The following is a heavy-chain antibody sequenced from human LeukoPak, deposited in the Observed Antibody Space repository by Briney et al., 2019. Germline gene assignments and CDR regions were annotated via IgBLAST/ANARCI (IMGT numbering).Heavy chain of an antibody. CDR3: AKVLWFGESYYFDY. CDR1: GFTFSYYS. CDR2: SNTDGII. V-gene: IGHV3-48*04. Sequence: GGSLRLSCAASGFTFSYYSMNWVRQAPGKGLEWISYSNTDGIISYADSVKGRFTISRDNAKNSLYLQMNSLRAEDTAVYYCAKVLWFGESYYFDYWGQGTLVSVSS. D-gene: IGHD3-10*01. J-gene: IGHJ4*02.